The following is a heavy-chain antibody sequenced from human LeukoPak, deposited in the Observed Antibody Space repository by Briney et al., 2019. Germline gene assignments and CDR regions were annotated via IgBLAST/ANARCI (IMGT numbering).Heavy chain of an antibody. CDR1: GGSISSYY. CDR2: IYYSGST. V-gene: IGHV4-59*01. CDR3: ARHRYCSSGSCYSFGHWFDP. D-gene: IGHD2-15*01. J-gene: IGHJ5*02. Sequence: SETLSLTCTVSGGSISSYYWSWIRQPPGKGLEWIGYIYYSGSTNYNPSLKSRVTISVDTSKNQFSLKLSSVTAADTAVYYCARHRYCSSGSCYSFGHWFDPWGQGTLVTVSS.